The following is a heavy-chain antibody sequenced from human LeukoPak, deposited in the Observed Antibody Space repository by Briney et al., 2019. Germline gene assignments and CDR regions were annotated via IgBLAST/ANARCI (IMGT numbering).Heavy chain of an antibody. V-gene: IGHV4-39*01. Sequence: SETLSLTCSVSGASISRTPYYWGWLRQPPGKGLEWIGSVFHTGTAYYNPSLRSRVTLSVDTSKNQFSLKMSSVTAADTAVYYCTKNDVGDYGTWGQGTLVAVSS. CDR1: GASISRTPYY. D-gene: IGHD4-17*01. J-gene: IGHJ5*02. CDR3: TKNDVGDYGT. CDR2: VFHTGTA.